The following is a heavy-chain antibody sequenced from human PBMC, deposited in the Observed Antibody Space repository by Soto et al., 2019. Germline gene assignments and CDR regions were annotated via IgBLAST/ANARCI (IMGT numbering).Heavy chain of an antibody. Sequence: EVQLLESGGGLVQPGGCLRLSCAASGFTFSSYAMSGVRQAPGKGLEWVSGISGSGGSTYYADSVKGRFTISRDTSKNTLFLQMNSLRAEDTALYFCAKDERGIGWRYFDYWGQGTLVTFSS. V-gene: IGHV3-23*01. J-gene: IGHJ4*02. CDR3: AKDERGIGWRYFDY. D-gene: IGHD6-19*01. CDR2: ISGSGGST. CDR1: GFTFSSYA.